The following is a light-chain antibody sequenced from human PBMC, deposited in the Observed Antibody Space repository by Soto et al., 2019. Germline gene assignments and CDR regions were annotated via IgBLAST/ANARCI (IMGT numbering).Light chain of an antibody. Sequence: EVVMTQSPATLSVSPGERATLSCRASQSVSSNLAWYQHKPGQAPRLLIYGASTRATGIPTRLRGSGSGPEFTLTISSLQSEDFAVYYCQQYNNWPPWTFGQGTKVEIK. CDR2: GAS. V-gene: IGKV3-15*01. CDR3: QQYNNWPPWT. J-gene: IGKJ1*01. CDR1: QSVSSN.